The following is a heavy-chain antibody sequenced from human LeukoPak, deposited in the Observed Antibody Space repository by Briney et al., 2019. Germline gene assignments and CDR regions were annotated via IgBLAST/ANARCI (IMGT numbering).Heavy chain of an antibody. CDR1: GFTFSSYS. D-gene: IGHD6-6*01. V-gene: IGHV3-21*01. CDR2: ISSSSSYI. J-gene: IGHJ3*02. Sequence: GGSLRLSCAASGFTFSSYSMNWVRQAPGKGLEWVSSISSSSSYIYYADSVKGRFTISRDNAKNSLYLQMNSLRAEDTAVYYCARVWAVYSSLHDAFDIWGQGTMVTVSS. CDR3: ARVWAVYSSLHDAFDI.